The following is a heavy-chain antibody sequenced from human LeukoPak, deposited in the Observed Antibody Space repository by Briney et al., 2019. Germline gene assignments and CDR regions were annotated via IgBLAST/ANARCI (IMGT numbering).Heavy chain of an antibody. CDR2: ITNSGNSK. CDR1: GFTFSSYW. CDR3: ARGRPHGNDY. D-gene: IGHD4-23*01. Sequence: GGSLRLSCTGSGFTFSSYWMSWVRQAPGKGLEWVSYITNSGNSKSYADSVKGRFTISRDNTKNSLYLQMNSLRVEDTAVYYCARGRPHGNDYWGQGTLVTVSS. J-gene: IGHJ4*02. V-gene: IGHV3-48*01.